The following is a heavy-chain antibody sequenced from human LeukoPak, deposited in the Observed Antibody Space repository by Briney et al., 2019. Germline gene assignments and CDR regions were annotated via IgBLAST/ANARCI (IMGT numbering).Heavy chain of an antibody. CDR2: ISWNSGSI. Sequence: PGGSLRLSCAASGFTFSSYAMSWVRQAPGKGLEWVSGISWNSGSIGYADSVKGRFTIFRDNAKNSLYLQMNSLRAEDTALYYCAKGLNYYDSSGCDYWGQGTLVTASS. D-gene: IGHD3-22*01. V-gene: IGHV3-9*01. CDR3: AKGLNYYDSSGCDY. CDR1: GFTFSSYA. J-gene: IGHJ4*02.